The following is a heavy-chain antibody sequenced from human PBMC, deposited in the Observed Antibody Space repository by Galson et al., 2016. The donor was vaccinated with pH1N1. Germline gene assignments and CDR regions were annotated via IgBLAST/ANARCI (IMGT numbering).Heavy chain of an antibody. CDR1: GYTFINYG. CDR2: ISAYDGHT. J-gene: IGHJ3*02. D-gene: IGHD3-10*01. CDR3: ARDRGVFDI. Sequence: SGYTFINYGIAWVRQAPGQGPEWMGWISAYDGHTDYAQNFQGRVAMTIDTSTSTANMELRSLRSDDTAVYYCARDRGVFDIWGQGTRVTVSS. V-gene: IGHV1-18*01.